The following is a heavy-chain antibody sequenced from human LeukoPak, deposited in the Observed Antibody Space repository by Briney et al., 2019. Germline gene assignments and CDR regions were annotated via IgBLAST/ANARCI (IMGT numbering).Heavy chain of an antibody. CDR3: ARDRGYVVVPAAIGFDP. CDR1: GGSISSYY. CDR2: IYTSGST. V-gene: IGHV4-4*07. J-gene: IGHJ5*02. Sequence: SETLSLTCTVSGGSISSYYWSWIRQPAGKGLEWIGRIYTSGSTNYNPSLKSRVTMSVDTSKNQFSLKLSSVTAADTAVYYCARDRGYVVVPAAIGFDPWGQGTLVTVSS. D-gene: IGHD2-2*02.